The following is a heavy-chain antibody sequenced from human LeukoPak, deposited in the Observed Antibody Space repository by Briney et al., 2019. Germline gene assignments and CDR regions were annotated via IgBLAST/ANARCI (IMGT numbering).Heavy chain of an antibody. CDR2: IIPIFGTA. CDR3: ARGYCSSTSCYYYYYMDV. CDR1: GYTFTSYG. V-gene: IGHV1-69*05. Sequence: SVKVSCKASGYTFTSYGISWVRQAPGQGLEWMGGIIPIFGTANYAQKFQGRVTITTDESTSTAYMELSSLRSEDTAVYYCARGYCSSTSCYYYYYMDVWGKGTTVTVSS. J-gene: IGHJ6*03. D-gene: IGHD2-2*01.